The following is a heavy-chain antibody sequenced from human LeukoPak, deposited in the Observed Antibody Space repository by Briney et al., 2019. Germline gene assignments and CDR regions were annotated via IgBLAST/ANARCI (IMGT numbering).Heavy chain of an antibody. V-gene: IGHV3-15*01. J-gene: IGHJ4*02. CDR1: GFTFSNAW. CDR3: TTDRLTVTQALDY. CDR2: IKSKTNGGTT. D-gene: IGHD2-15*01. Sequence: PGGSLRLSCAASGFTFSNAWMTWVRQAPGKGLEWVGRIKSKTNGGTTDYTAPVKGRFTISRDDSKNTLYPQMNSLKTEDTAVYYCTTDRLTVTQALDYWGQGSLVTVSS.